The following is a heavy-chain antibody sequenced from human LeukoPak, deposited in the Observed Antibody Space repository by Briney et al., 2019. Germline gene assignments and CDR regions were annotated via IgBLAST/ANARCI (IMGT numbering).Heavy chain of an antibody. V-gene: IGHV1-3*01. D-gene: IGHD6-13*01. CDR2: INAGNGNT. CDR1: GYTFTSYA. CDR3: ARDRYSSTTYYFDY. Sequence: ASVKVSCEASGYTFTSYAMHWVRQAPGQRLEWMGWINAGNGNTKYSQKFQGRVTITRDTSASTAYMELSSLRSEDTAVYYCARDRYSSTTYYFDYWGQGTLVTVSS. J-gene: IGHJ4*02.